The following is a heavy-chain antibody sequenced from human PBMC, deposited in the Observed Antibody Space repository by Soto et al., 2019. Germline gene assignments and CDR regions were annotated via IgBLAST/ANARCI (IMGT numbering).Heavy chain of an antibody. CDR3: ARRAPYSSSSISDRFDP. CDR1: GGSFSGYY. Sequence: SETLSLTCAVYGGSFSGYYWSWIRQPPGKGLEWIGEINHSGSTNYNPSLKSRVTISVDTSKNQFSLKLSSVTAADTAVYYCARRAPYSSSSISDRFDPWGQGTLVTV. J-gene: IGHJ5*02. CDR2: INHSGST. V-gene: IGHV4-34*01. D-gene: IGHD6-6*01.